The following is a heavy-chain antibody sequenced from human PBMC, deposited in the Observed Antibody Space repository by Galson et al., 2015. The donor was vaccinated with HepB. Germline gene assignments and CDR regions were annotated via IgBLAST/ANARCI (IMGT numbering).Heavy chain of an antibody. CDR2: IHTSGST. CDR3: AREGDFWSGYPYYYYYYMDV. D-gene: IGHD3-3*01. V-gene: IGHV4-4*07. Sequence: SETLSLTCTVSGGSISGYYWSWIRQPAGKGLEWIGRIHTSGSTNYNPSLKSRVTMSVDTSKNQFSPRLSSVTAADTAVYYCAREGDFWSGYPYYYYYYMDVWDKGTTVTVSS. CDR1: GGSISGYY. J-gene: IGHJ6*03.